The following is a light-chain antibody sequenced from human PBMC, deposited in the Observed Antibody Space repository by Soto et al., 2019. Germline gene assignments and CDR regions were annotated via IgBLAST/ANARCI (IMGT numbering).Light chain of an antibody. CDR2: EGS. CDR1: SSDVGSYNL. Sequence: QSALTQPASVSGSPGQSITISCTGTSSDVGSYNLVSWYQQHPGKAPKLMIYEGSKRPSGVSNRFSGSKSGNTASLTISGLLAEEDADYYCCSYAGSSTFYVFGTGTKLTVL. V-gene: IGLV2-23*01. J-gene: IGLJ1*01. CDR3: CSYAGSSTFYV.